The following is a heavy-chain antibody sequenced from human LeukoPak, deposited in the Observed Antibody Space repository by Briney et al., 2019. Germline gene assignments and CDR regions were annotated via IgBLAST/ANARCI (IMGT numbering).Heavy chain of an antibody. CDR3: ARLLITMVRGLIKDGWFGP. CDR2: IYSGGST. V-gene: IGHV3-53*01. J-gene: IGHJ5*02. CDR1: GLTVSSNY. D-gene: IGHD3-10*01. Sequence: GGSLRLSCAASGLTVSSNYMSWVRQAPGKGLEWVSVIYSGGSTYYADSVKGRFTISRDNSKNTLYLQMNSLRAEDTAVYYCARLLITMVRGLIKDGWFGPWGQGTLVTVSS.